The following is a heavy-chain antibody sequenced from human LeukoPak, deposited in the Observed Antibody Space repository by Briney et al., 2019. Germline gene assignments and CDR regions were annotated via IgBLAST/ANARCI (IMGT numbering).Heavy chain of an antibody. CDR2: IIPIFGTA. Sequence: SVKVSCKASGDTFSSYAISWVRQAPGQGLEWMGRIIPIFGTANYAQKFQGRVTITTDESTSTAYMELSSLRSEDTAVYYCARAPGGGGNGDYYYYYYMDVWGKGTTVTVSS. V-gene: IGHV1-69*05. CDR3: ARAPGGGGNGDYYYYYYMDV. D-gene: IGHD4-23*01. CDR1: GDTFSSYA. J-gene: IGHJ6*03.